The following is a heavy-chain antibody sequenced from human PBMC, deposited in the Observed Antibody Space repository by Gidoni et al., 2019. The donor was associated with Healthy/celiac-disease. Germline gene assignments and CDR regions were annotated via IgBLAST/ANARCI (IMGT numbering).Heavy chain of an antibody. J-gene: IGHJ6*04. CDR2: INHSGST. D-gene: IGHD2-8*01. V-gene: IGHV4-34*01. CDR1: GGSFSCYY. CDR3: ARAEGDCTNGVCYWVSAPVPMDV. Sequence: QVQLQQWGAGLLKPSETLSLTCAVYGGSFSCYYWSWIRQPPGKGLEWIGEINHSGSTNYNPSLKSRVTISVDTSKNQFSLKLSSVTAADTAVYYCARAEGDCTNGVCYWVSAPVPMDVWGKGTTVTVSS.